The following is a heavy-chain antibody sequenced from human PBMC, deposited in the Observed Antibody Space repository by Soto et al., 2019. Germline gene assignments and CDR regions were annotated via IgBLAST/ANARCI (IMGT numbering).Heavy chain of an antibody. CDR3: AAAVPAEYVFPYYYMDV. V-gene: IGHV4-59*01. J-gene: IGHJ6*03. CDR2: IYYSGSA. D-gene: IGHD3-16*01. CDR1: GASISSYH. Sequence: SETLSLTCTVSGASISSYHWSWIRQTPGKGLEWIGYIYYSGSANYNPSLKSRVTFSADTSKNQVSLKLSSVTAADTGVYYCAAAVPAEYVFPYYYMDVWGKGTTVTVSS.